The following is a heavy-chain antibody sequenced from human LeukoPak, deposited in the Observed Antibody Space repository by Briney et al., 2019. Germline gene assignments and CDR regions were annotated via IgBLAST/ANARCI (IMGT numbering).Heavy chain of an antibody. D-gene: IGHD2-21*02. J-gene: IGHJ5*02. Sequence: SVKVSCKASGYTFTSYYMHWVRQAPGQGLEWMGIINPSGGSTSYAQKFQGRVTITADESTSTAYMELSSLRSEDTAVYYCARDQGYCGGDCYSRFHWFDPWGQGTLVTVSS. CDR3: ARDQGYCGGDCYSRFHWFDP. CDR2: INPSGGST. CDR1: GYTFTSYY. V-gene: IGHV1-46*01.